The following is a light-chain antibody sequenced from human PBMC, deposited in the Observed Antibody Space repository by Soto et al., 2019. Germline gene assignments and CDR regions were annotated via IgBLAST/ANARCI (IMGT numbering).Light chain of an antibody. CDR1: SSNIGINA. V-gene: IGLV1-44*01. CDR2: DNN. Sequence: QSVLTQPPSASGTPGQRVTISCSGRSSNIGINAVNWYQQLPGTAPKLVIYDNNQRPSGVPDRFSGSKSGISASLAISGRQSEDEADYSCAAWDDSLNGLVFGTGTKLTVL. J-gene: IGLJ1*01. CDR3: AAWDDSLNGLV.